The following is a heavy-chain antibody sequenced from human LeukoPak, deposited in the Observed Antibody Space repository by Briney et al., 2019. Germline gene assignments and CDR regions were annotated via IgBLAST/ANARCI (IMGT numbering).Heavy chain of an antibody. CDR1: GFTFSSYS. CDR2: ISSSSSTI. D-gene: IGHD3-9*01. Sequence: PGGSLRLSCAASGFTFSSYSMNWVRQAPGKGLEWVSYISSSSSTIYYADSVKGRFTISRDNAKNSLYLQMNSLRAEDTAVYYCARLSVRYFGYQDDYWGQGTLDTVSS. V-gene: IGHV3-48*01. J-gene: IGHJ4*02. CDR3: ARLSVRYFGYQDDY.